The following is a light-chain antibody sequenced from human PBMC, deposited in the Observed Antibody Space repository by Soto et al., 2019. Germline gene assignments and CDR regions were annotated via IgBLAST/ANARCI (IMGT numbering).Light chain of an antibody. CDR3: QQYSNWPIT. J-gene: IGKJ2*01. V-gene: IGKV3-11*01. Sequence: EIVLTQSPATLSLSPGERATLSCRASQSVSSYLAWYQQKPGQAPRLLIYDASSRATDIPARFSGSGSGTEFSLTITSLEPEDFAVYYCQQYSNWPITFGQGTQLQLK. CDR2: DAS. CDR1: QSVSSY.